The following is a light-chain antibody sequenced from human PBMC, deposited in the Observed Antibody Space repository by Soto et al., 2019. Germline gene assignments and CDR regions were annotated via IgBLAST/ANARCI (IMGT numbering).Light chain of an antibody. CDR2: AAS. V-gene: IGKV1-39*01. Sequence: DIQMTQSPSSLSASVGDRVTITCRTSQSSSSYLNWYQQKPGKAPKILIYAASSLPSGVPSRFSGSGSGTDFTLTISSLQPEDFATYYCQQSYSTPPTFGQGTKLEIK. CDR1: QSSSSY. CDR3: QQSYSTPPT. J-gene: IGKJ2*01.